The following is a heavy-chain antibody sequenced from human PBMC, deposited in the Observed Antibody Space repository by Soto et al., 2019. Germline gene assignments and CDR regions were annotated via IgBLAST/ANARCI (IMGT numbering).Heavy chain of an antibody. V-gene: IGHV1-69*02. CDR2: IIPILGIA. CDR3: ARKNYGSGSYFDY. CDR1: GGTFSSYT. J-gene: IGHJ4*02. D-gene: IGHD3-10*01. Sequence: SVKVSCKASGGTFSSYTISWVRQAPGQGLEWMGRIIPILGIANYAQKFQGRVTITADESTSTAYMELSSLRSEDTAVYYCARKNYGSGSYFDYWGQGTLVTVSS.